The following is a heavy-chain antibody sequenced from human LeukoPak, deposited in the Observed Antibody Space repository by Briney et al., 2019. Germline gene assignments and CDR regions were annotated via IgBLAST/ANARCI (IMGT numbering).Heavy chain of an antibody. CDR3: AKDRAVAGTDARYYFDY. J-gene: IGHJ4*02. D-gene: IGHD6-19*01. Sequence: GGSLRLSCAASGFTFSKYGMHWVRQAPGKGLEWVADIWFDEKNKYYADSVKGRFTISRDNSKNTLYLEMNSLRADDTAVYYCAKDRAVAGTDARYYFDYWGQGTLVTVSA. CDR2: IWFDEKNK. CDR1: GFTFSKYG. V-gene: IGHV3-33*06.